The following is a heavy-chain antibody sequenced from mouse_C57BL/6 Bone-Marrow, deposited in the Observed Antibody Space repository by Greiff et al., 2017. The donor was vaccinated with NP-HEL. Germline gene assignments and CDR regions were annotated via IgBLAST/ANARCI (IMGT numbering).Heavy chain of an antibody. CDR3: TIITTGVATDAMDY. V-gene: IGHV5-9-1*02. J-gene: IGHJ4*01. CDR2: ISSGGDYI. D-gene: IGHD1-1*01. Sequence: EVQLVESGEGLVKPGGSLKLSCAASGFTFSSYAMSWVRQTPEKRLEWVAYISSGGDYIYYADTVKGRFTISRDNARNTLYLQMSSLKSEDTAMYYCTIITTGVATDAMDYWGQGTSVTVSS. CDR1: GFTFSSYA.